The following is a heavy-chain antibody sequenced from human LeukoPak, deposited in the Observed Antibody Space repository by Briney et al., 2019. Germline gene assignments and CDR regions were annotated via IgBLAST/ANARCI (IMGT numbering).Heavy chain of an antibody. CDR1: GGSISSYY. CDR2: IYTSGST. D-gene: IGHD2-21*01. J-gene: IGHJ2*01. V-gene: IGHV4-4*07. Sequence: SVTLSLTCTVSGGSISSYYWSWIRQPAGKGLEWIGRIYTSGSTIYNPSLKSRVTMSVDTSKNQFSLKLSSVTAADTAVYYCAREAYCGGDCYWPRNYWYFDLWGRGTLVTVSS. CDR3: AREAYCGGDCYWPRNYWYFDL.